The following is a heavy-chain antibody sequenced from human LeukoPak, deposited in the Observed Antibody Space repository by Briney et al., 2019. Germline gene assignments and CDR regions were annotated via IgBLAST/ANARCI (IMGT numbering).Heavy chain of an antibody. CDR3: ARSLGYYGSGSNDY. D-gene: IGHD3-10*01. CDR2: IIPIFGTA. J-gene: IGHJ4*02. Sequence: SVKVSCKASGGTFSSYAISWVRQAPGQGLEWMGGIIPIFGTANYAQKFQGRVTITADESTSTAYTELSSLRSEDTAVYYCARSLGYYGSGSNDYWGQGTLVTVSS. CDR1: GGTFSSYA. V-gene: IGHV1-69*13.